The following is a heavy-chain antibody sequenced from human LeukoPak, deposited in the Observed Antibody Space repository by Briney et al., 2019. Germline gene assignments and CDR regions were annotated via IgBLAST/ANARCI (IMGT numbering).Heavy chain of an antibody. Sequence: SETLSLTCAVYGGSFSGYYWSWIRQPPGKGLEWIGEINHSGSTNYNPSLKSRVTISVDTSKNQFSLELSSVTAADTAVYYCARTNIVVVPAATRFHYYYGVDVWGQGTTVTVSS. CDR1: GGSFSGYY. J-gene: IGHJ6*02. CDR3: ARTNIVVVPAATRFHYYYGVDV. D-gene: IGHD2-2*01. V-gene: IGHV4-34*01. CDR2: INHSGST.